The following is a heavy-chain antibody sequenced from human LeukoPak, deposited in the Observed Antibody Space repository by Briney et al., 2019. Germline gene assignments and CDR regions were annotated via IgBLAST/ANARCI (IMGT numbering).Heavy chain of an antibody. CDR2: IDPSDSYT. Sequence: GESLKISCKGSGYSFTSYWISWARQMPGKGLEWMGRIDPSDSYTNYSPSFQGHVTISADKSISTAYLQWSSLKASDTAMYYCASTGVTGTTSPNAFDIWGQGTMVTVSS. D-gene: IGHD1-1*01. J-gene: IGHJ3*02. V-gene: IGHV5-10-1*01. CDR3: ASTGVTGTTSPNAFDI. CDR1: GYSFTSYW.